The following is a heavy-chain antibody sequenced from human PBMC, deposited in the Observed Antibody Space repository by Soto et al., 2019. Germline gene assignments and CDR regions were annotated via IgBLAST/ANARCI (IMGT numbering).Heavy chain of an antibody. V-gene: IGHV3-23*04. CDR3: AKLLRLGELFGPSYGMDV. Sequence: EVQLVESGGGLVQPGDFLRLSCAASGFTFSSYAMTWVRQAPGKGLEWFSASSGGGGSTYYADSVKGRFTISRDNSKNTLYLQMNSLRVEDTAVYYCAKLLRLGELFGPSYGMDVWGQGTTVTVSS. J-gene: IGHJ6*02. CDR2: SSGGGGST. CDR1: GFTFSSYA. D-gene: IGHD3-16*01.